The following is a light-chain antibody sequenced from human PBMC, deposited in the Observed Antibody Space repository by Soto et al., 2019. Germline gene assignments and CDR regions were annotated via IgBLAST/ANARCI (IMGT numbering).Light chain of an antibody. CDR2: KAP. V-gene: IGKV1-5*03. CDR1: QSISSR. CDR3: KQYNTYWT. Sequence: DIQMTQSPSTLSASVGDRVTITCRASQSISSRLAWYQQKPGKAPKLLTYKAPSLESGVPSRFSGSGSGTEFTLTISSLQPDDFATYYCKQYNTYWTFGQGTKVEIK. J-gene: IGKJ1*01.